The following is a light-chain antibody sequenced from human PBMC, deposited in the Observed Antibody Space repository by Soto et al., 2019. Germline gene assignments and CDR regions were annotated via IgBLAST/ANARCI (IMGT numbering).Light chain of an antibody. CDR2: DAS. CDR3: HQRGT. Sequence: EIVLTQSPATLSLSPGERATLSCRASQSVGTYLAWYQQKPGQPPRLLIYDASNRATGVPARFSGSGSGTDFTLTISSLEPEDFAVYYCHQRGTFGQWTKLEIK. V-gene: IGKV3-11*01. J-gene: IGKJ2*01. CDR1: QSVGTY.